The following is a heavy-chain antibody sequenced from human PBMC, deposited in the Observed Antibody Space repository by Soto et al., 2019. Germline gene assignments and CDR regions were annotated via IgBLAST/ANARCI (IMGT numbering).Heavy chain of an antibody. D-gene: IGHD6-13*01. V-gene: IGHV4-59*01. Sequence: SETLSLTCTVSGGSISSYYWSWIRQPPGKGLEWIGYIYYSGSTNYNPSLKSRVTISVDTSKNQFSLKLSSVTAADTAVYYCASGKGVIIDYWGQGTLATVSS. CDR3: ASGKGVIIDY. CDR1: GGSISSYY. CDR2: IYYSGST. J-gene: IGHJ4*02.